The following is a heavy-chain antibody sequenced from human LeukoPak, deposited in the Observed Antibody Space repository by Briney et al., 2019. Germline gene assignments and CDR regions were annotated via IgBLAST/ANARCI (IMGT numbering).Heavy chain of an antibody. CDR2: IYTSGST. J-gene: IGHJ6*03. CDR3: ARETYQLPTQDYYMDV. D-gene: IGHD2-2*01. CDR1: GGSISSSSYY. Sequence: PSETLSLTCTVSGGSISSSSYYWSWIRQPAGKGLEWIGRIYTSGSTNYNPSLKSRVTISVDTSKNQFSLKLSSVTAADTAVYYCARETYQLPTQDYYMDVWGKGTTVTVSS. V-gene: IGHV4-61*02.